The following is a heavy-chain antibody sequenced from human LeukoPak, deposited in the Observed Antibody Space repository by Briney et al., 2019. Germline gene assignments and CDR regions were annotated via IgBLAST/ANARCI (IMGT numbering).Heavy chain of an antibody. J-gene: IGHJ4*02. CDR1: GYTFTDFY. Sequence: ASVKVSCKASGYTFTDFYIHWVRQAPGQGLGWMGWIHPNSGDTNYAQKIQGRVTMTRDTSITTAYMELSRLRSDDTAVYFCARDSGGRSDYWGQGTLVTVSS. CDR3: ARDSGGRSDY. V-gene: IGHV1-2*02. CDR2: IHPNSGDT. D-gene: IGHD1-26*01.